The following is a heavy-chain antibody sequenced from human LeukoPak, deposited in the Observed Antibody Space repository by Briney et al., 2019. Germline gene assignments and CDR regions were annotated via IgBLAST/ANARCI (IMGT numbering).Heavy chain of an antibody. V-gene: IGHV4-59*08. CDR1: GGSMGTYY. CDR2: IYYRGST. J-gene: IGHJ4*02. CDR3: ARHGAIPEY. D-gene: IGHD2-21*01. Sequence: SETLSLTCSVSGGSMGTYYWTWARQPPGKGLEWIGYIYYRGSTNYNPSLKSRVTISEDTAKNQFSLKLTSVTAADTAVYYCARHGAIPEYWGQGSLVIVSS.